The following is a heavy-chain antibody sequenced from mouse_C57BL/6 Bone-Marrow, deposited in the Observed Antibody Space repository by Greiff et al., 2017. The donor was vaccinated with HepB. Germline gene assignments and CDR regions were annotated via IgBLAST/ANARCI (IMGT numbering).Heavy chain of an antibody. CDR3: AWYYGSSSAWFAD. V-gene: IGHV1-50*01. Sequence: VQLQQPGAELVKPGASVKLSCKASGYTFTSYWMQWVKQRPGQGLEWIGEIDPSDSYTNYNQKFKGKATLTVDTSSSTAYMQLSSLTSEDSAVYYCAWYYGSSSAWFADWGQGTLVTVSA. J-gene: IGHJ3*01. D-gene: IGHD1-1*01. CDR2: IDPSDSYT. CDR1: GYTFTSYW.